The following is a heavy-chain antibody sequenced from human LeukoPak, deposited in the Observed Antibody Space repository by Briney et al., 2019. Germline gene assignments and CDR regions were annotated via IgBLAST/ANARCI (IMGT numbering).Heavy chain of an antibody. CDR3: ARVGLGIDSPSAFDI. V-gene: IGHV1-8*01. Sequence: ASVKVSCKASGYTFTSYDINWVRQANGQGLEWMGWMNPNSGNAGYAQKFQGRVTMTRSTSISTAYMELSSLRSEDTAVYYCARVGLGIDSPSAFDIWGQGTMVTVSS. J-gene: IGHJ3*02. CDR2: MNPNSGNA. CDR1: GYTFTSYD. D-gene: IGHD6-19*01.